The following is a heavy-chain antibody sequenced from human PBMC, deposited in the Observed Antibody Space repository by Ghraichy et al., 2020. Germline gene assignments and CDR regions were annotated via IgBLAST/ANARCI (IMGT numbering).Heavy chain of an antibody. CDR1: GFTFSSYA. J-gene: IGHJ6*02. CDR2: ISYDGSNK. CDR3: ARSHIDSQGHYYYGMDV. V-gene: IGHV3-30-3*01. Sequence: GGSLRLSCAASGFTFSSYAMHWVRQAPGKGLEWVAVISYDGSNKYYADSVKGRFTISRDNSKNTLYLQMNSLRAEDTAVYYCARSHIDSQGHYYYGMDVWGQGTTVTDSS. D-gene: IGHD2-15*01.